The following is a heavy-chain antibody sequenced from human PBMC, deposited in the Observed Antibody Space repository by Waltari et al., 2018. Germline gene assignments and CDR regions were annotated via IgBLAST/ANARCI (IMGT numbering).Heavy chain of an antibody. D-gene: IGHD2-15*01. CDR3: ARGYAHCNDGGCFSNWLDP. CDR1: GNTFNNHA. V-gene: IGHV1-69*13. CDR2: IIPMFGKE. J-gene: IGHJ5*02. Sequence: QVHLVQSGAEVKKPGSSVTVSCTASGNTFNNHAITWVRPAPGQGLEWMGGIIPMFGKEKYAQKFQGRLTIAADESTSTAYMELRSLTSEDTATYYCARGYAHCNDGGCFSNWLDPWGQGTLVTVSS.